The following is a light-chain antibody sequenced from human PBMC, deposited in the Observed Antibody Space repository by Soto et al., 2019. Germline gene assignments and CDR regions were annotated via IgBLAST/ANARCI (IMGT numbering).Light chain of an antibody. V-gene: IGKV3-11*01. Sequence: EIVLTQSPATLSLSPGERASLSCRASQSVGNSLAWYQHKPGQAPRLLIYDVSNRATGIPARFSGSGSGTDFTLTISSLEPEDFAVYYCQERSGWPRGTFGGGTKVEIK. J-gene: IGKJ4*01. CDR3: QERSGWPRGT. CDR2: DVS. CDR1: QSVGNS.